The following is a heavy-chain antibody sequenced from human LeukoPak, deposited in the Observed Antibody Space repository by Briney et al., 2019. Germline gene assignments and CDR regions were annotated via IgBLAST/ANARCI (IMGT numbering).Heavy chain of an antibody. CDR3: AKDLSQVRFLEWLPAYFDY. Sequence: GGSLRLSCAASGFTFSSYGMHWVRQAPGKGLEWVAFIRYDGSNKYYADSVKGRFTISRDNSKNTLYLQMNSLRAEDTAVYYCAKDLSQVRFLEWLPAYFDYWGQGTLVTVSS. CDR1: GFTFSSYG. D-gene: IGHD3-3*01. J-gene: IGHJ4*02. CDR2: IRYDGSNK. V-gene: IGHV3-30*02.